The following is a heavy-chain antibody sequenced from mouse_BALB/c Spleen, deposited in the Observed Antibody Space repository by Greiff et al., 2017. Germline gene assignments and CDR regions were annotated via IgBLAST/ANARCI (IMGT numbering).Heavy chain of an antibody. CDR2: ISYDGSN. CDR1: GCSITSGYY. D-gene: IGHD2-3*01. V-gene: IGHV3-6*02. J-gene: IGHJ1*01. Sequence: ESGPGLVKPSQSLSLTCSVTGCSITSGYYWNWIRQFPGNKLEWMGYISYDGSNNYNPSLKNRISITRDTSKNQFFLKLNSVTTEDTATYYCARDPYDGYYGYFDVWGAGTTVTVSS. CDR3: ARDPYDGYYGYFDV.